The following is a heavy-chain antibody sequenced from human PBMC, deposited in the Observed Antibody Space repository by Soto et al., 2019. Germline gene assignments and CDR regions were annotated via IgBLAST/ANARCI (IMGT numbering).Heavy chain of an antibody. CDR1: GFTFSSYG. V-gene: IGHV3-33*01. Sequence: GGSLRLSCAASGFTFSSYGMHWVRQAPGKGLEWVAVIWYDGSNKYYADSVKGRFTISRDNSKNTLYLQMNSLRAEDTAVYYCARDLNGIRFLEWLLYGPLDYWGQGTLVTVSS. D-gene: IGHD3-3*01. CDR2: IWYDGSNK. J-gene: IGHJ4*02. CDR3: ARDLNGIRFLEWLLYGPLDY.